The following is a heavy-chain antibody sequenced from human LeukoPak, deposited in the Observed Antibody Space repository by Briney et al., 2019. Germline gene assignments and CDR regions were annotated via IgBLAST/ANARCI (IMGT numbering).Heavy chain of an antibody. V-gene: IGHV4-61*02. CDR1: GGSISSGSYY. CDR2: IYTSGST. D-gene: IGHD1-26*01. Sequence: SQTLSLTCTVSGGSISSGSYYWSWIRQPAGKGLEWIGRIYTSGSTNYNPSLKSRVTISVDTSKNQFSLKLSSVTAADTAVYYCARGGVVGATGAFDIWGQGTMVTVSS. J-gene: IGHJ3*02. CDR3: ARGGVVGATGAFDI.